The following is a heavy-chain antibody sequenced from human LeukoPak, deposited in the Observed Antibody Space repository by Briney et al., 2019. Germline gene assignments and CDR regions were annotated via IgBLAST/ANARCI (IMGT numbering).Heavy chain of an antibody. CDR3: ARDRGANYYGSLHLFDY. V-gene: IGHV3-7*01. CDR1: GGSFSGYY. CDR2: IKQDGDEN. Sequence: ETLSLTCAVSGGSFSGYYWTWIRQAPGKGLEWVANIKQDGDENYYVDSVMGRFTISRDNAKNSVYLEMTSLRAEDTAVYYCARDRGANYYGSLHLFDYWGQGTLVTVSS. J-gene: IGHJ4*02. D-gene: IGHD3-10*01.